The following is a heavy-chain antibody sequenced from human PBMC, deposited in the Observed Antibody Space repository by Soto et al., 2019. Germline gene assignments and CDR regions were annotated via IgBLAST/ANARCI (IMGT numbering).Heavy chain of an antibody. V-gene: IGHV3-21*01. CDR2: ISSSSTYI. Sequence: GGSLRLSCEASGFAFSSYSMNWVRQAPGKGLEWVSYISSSSTYISYSDSVKGRFTITRDNGKNSLYLQMSSLRAEDMAVYYCARDHTVNDYRGQGTLVTVSS. J-gene: IGHJ4*02. CDR1: GFAFSSYS. D-gene: IGHD4-17*01. CDR3: ARDHTVNDY.